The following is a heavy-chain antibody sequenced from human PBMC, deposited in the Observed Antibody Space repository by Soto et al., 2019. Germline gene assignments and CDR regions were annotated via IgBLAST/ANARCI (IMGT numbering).Heavy chain of an antibody. D-gene: IGHD3-22*01. V-gene: IGHV1-69*13. J-gene: IGHJ6*02. Sequence: SVNVSCKASGGTFSGYAISWVRQAPGQGLEWMGGIIPIFGTANYAQKFQGRVTITADESTSTAYMELSSLRSEDTAVYYCARDSWYSDSSGYYYDYCYGMDVWGQGTTVTVSS. CDR2: IIPIFGTA. CDR3: ARDSWYSDSSGYYYDYCYGMDV. CDR1: GGTFSGYA.